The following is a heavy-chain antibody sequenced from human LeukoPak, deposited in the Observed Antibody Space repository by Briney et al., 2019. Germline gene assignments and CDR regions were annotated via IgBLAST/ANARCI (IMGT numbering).Heavy chain of an antibody. Sequence: GGSLRLSCAASGFTFSSYWMSWVRQAPGKGLEWVANIKQDGSEKYYVDSVRGRFTISRDNTKNSLYLQMSSLRAEDTAVYYCATDRGWRTSGYYLYYFEYWGQGTLVTFSS. CDR2: IKQDGSEK. J-gene: IGHJ4*02. V-gene: IGHV3-7*01. D-gene: IGHD3-3*01. CDR1: GFTFSSYW. CDR3: ATDRGWRTSGYYLYYFEY.